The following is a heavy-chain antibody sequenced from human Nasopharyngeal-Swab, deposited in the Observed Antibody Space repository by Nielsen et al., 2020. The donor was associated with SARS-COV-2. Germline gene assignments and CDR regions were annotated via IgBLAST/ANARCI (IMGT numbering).Heavy chain of an antibody. D-gene: IGHD2-21*02. J-gene: IGHJ4*02. Sequence: GGSLRLSCKASGYSFTNYWIGWVRQMPGTGLEWIGLIYPGETSNRYIPSFQGQVTISVDKSISTTYLQWSNLKASDAATYYCARRGNCNGNPCYSDYWGQGTLVTVSS. CDR2: IYPGETSN. V-gene: IGHV5-51*01. CDR3: ARRGNCNGNPCYSDY. CDR1: GYSFTNYW.